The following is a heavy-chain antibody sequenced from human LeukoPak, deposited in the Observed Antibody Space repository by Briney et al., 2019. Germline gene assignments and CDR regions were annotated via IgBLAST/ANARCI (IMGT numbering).Heavy chain of an antibody. CDR2: VSYDGSNK. V-gene: IGHV3-30-3*01. D-gene: IGHD3-22*01. Sequence: PGGSLRLSCAASGFTFGSIAMHWVRQAPGKGLEWVAVVSYDGSNKFDADSVKGRFTISRDNFKNTLYLQMNSLRIEDTAVYYCARDPDSRGYYVFDYWGQGTLVTVSS. CDR1: GFTFGSIA. J-gene: IGHJ4*02. CDR3: ARDPDSRGYYVFDY.